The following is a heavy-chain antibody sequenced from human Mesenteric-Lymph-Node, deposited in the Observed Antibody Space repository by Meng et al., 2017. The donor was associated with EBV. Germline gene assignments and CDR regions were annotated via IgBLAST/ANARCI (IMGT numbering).Heavy chain of an antibody. V-gene: IGHV3-74*01. CDR3: ARDPWSGNDHENF. CDR2: INTDGSYT. D-gene: IGHD3-3*01. CDR1: RLPFSGHW. Sequence: EELGVCGGGSVQSGGAMMPLCPGFRLPFSGHWVHWVGQAPGEGLVCVSRINTDGSYTSYADYVKGRFTISRDNAKNTLYLQMNSLRVEDTAVYFCARDPWSGNDHENFWGQGTLVTVSS. J-gene: IGHJ4*01.